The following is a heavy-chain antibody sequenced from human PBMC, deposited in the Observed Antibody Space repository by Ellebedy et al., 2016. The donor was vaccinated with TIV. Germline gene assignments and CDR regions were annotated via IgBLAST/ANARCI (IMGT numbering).Heavy chain of an antibody. Sequence: PGGSLRLSCAASGFTFSDYYMNWVRQAPGKGLEWVSYISSGCSAIYYTDSVKGRFTITRDNARNSLYLQMNSLRAEDTAVYYCVRDRGLVAPRGMDVWGQGTTVTVSS. CDR1: GFTFSDYY. D-gene: IGHD2-15*01. J-gene: IGHJ6*02. V-gene: IGHV3-11*04. CDR2: ISSGCSAI. CDR3: VRDRGLVAPRGMDV.